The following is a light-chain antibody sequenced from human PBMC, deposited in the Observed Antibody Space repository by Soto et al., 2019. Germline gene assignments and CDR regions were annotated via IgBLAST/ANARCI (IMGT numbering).Light chain of an antibody. V-gene: IGLV1-40*01. CDR2: GNS. CDR1: SPNIGAGYD. CDR3: QSYDSSLSTVV. Sequence: QSVLTQPPSVSGATGKRVTIPCTGSSPNIGAGYDVHWYQQLPGPALKRLIYGNSNRPSGVPDRISRSKSGTSASLAINGIQAEDEADYYRQSYDSSLSTVVFCGGIKLTVL. J-gene: IGLJ2*01.